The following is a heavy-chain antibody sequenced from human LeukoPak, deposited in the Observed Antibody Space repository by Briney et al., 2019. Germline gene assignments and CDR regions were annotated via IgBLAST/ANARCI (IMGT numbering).Heavy chain of an antibody. CDR1: GFTFSSYA. Sequence: GGSLRLSCAASGFTFSSYAMHWVRQAPGKGLEWVAVISYDGSNKYYADSVKGRFTISRDNAKNSLYLQMNSLRAEDTAVYYCASPYGSHYGMDVWGQGTTVTVSS. D-gene: IGHD3-10*01. CDR3: ASPYGSHYGMDV. V-gene: IGHV3-30-3*01. J-gene: IGHJ6*02. CDR2: ISYDGSNK.